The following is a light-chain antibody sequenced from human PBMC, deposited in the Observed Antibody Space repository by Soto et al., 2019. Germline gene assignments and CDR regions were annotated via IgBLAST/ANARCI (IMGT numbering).Light chain of an antibody. J-gene: IGLJ2*01. V-gene: IGLV1-40*01. CDR2: ADN. CDR3: QSYDTSLSGVI. Sequence: QSVLTQTPSVSGAPGQTITMSCTGSSSNIGAGYDVHWYQQIPGAAPRLLIYADNNRPSGVPDRFSASKSGTSASLAITGLQGEDEANYYCQSYDTSLSGVIFGAGTQLTGL. CDR1: SSNIGAGYD.